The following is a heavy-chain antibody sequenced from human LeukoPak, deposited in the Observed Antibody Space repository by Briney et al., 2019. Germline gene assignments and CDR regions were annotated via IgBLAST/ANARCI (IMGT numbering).Heavy chain of an antibody. Sequence: SETLSLTRTVSGGSISSYYWSWIRQPAGKGLEWIGRIYTSGSTNYNPSLKSRVTMSVDTSKNQFSLKLSSVTAADTAVYYCARDGLWFGDIRYGMDVWGQGTTVTVSS. CDR1: GGSISSYY. CDR2: IYTSGST. D-gene: IGHD3-10*01. J-gene: IGHJ6*02. V-gene: IGHV4-4*07. CDR3: ARDGLWFGDIRYGMDV.